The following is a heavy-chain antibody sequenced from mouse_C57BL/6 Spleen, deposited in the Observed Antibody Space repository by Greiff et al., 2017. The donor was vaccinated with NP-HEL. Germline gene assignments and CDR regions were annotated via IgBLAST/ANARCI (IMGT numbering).Heavy chain of an antibody. Sequence: VKLMESGPELVKPGASVKISCKASGYAFSSSWMNWVKQRPGKGLEWIGRIYPGDGDTNYNGKFKGKATLTADKSSSTAYMQLSSLTSEDSAVYFCARWNHYAMDYWGQGTSVTVSS. CDR3: ARWNHYAMDY. J-gene: IGHJ4*01. V-gene: IGHV1-82*01. CDR2: IYPGDGDT. CDR1: GYAFSSSW.